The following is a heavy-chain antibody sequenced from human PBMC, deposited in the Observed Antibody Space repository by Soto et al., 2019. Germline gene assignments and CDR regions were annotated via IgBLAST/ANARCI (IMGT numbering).Heavy chain of an antibody. CDR3: ARDALDYDFWTGWGRTPAHTNWFDA. CDR1: GYTFTIYG. D-gene: IGHD3-3*01. J-gene: IGHJ5*02. Sequence: ASVKVSCKASGYTFTIYGISWVRQAPGQGLEWMGWISAYNGNTNYAQKLQGRVTMTTDTSTSTAYMELRSLRSDDTAVYYCARDALDYDFWTGWGRTPAHTNWFDAWGQGTLVT. V-gene: IGHV1-18*01. CDR2: ISAYNGNT.